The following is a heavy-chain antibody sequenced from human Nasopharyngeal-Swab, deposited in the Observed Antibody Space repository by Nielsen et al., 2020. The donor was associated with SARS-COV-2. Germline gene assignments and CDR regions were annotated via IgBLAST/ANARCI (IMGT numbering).Heavy chain of an antibody. CDR1: GFSFSICL. D-gene: IGHD6-13*01. CDR3: ARVAAAGTLYYYYYMDV. V-gene: IGHV3-74*01. Sequence: ESLKIACAAYGFSFSICLMQWVRQAPGKGLVWVSRINSDGSSTSYADSVKGRFTISRDNAKNTLYLQMNSLRAEDTAVYYCARVAAAGTLYYYYYMDVRGKRTTVTVSS. J-gene: IGHJ6*03. CDR2: INSDGSST.